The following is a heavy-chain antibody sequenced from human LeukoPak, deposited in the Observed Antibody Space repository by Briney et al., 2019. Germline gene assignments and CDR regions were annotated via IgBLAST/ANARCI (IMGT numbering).Heavy chain of an antibody. J-gene: IGHJ4*02. Sequence: SETLSLTCTVSGASISSYYWSWIRQPAGKGLEWIGRIYTGGNTKYNPSLKSRATMSVDTSKNQFSLKVSSVTVADTAVYYCARDQGSGDESYFDYWGQGTLVTVSS. V-gene: IGHV4-4*07. CDR3: ARDQGSGDESYFDY. D-gene: IGHD7-27*01. CDR1: GASISSYY. CDR2: IYTGGNT.